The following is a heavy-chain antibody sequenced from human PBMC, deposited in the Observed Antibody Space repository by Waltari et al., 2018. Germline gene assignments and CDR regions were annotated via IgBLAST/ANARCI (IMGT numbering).Heavy chain of an antibody. D-gene: IGHD6-13*01. Sequence: QVQLVQSGAEVKKPGASVKVSCKASGYTFTSYDINWVRQATGQGLEWMGWRNPNSGNTGDAQKFQGRVTMTRNTSISTAYMELSSLRSEDTAVYYCARIPHIAAAKTDWGQGTLVTVSS. CDR1: GYTFTSYD. J-gene: IGHJ4*02. CDR3: ARIPHIAAAKTD. V-gene: IGHV1-8*01. CDR2: RNPNSGNT.